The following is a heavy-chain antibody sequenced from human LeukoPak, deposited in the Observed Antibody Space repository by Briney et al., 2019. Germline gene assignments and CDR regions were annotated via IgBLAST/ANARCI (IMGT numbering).Heavy chain of an antibody. J-gene: IGHJ4*02. CDR1: GYTFTSYA. V-gene: IGHV1-2*02. D-gene: IGHD2-2*01. Sequence: ASVKVSCKASGYTFTSYAISWVRQAPGQGLEWMGWINPNSGGTNYAQKFQGRVTMTRDTSISTAYMELSRLKFDDKAVYYCARDSGYCSSTSCSGFDYWGQGTLVTVSS. CDR2: INPNSGGT. CDR3: ARDSGYCSSTSCSGFDY.